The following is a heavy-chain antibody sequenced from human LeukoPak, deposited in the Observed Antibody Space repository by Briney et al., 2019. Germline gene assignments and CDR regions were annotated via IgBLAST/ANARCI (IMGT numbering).Heavy chain of an antibody. D-gene: IGHD3-16*02. V-gene: IGHV4-34*01. J-gene: IGHJ4*02. CDR2: ISHSGST. CDR1: GGSFSGYS. CDR3: ARAYVWGSYRSFDY. Sequence: SETLSLTCAVSGGSFSGYSWSWIRQPPGKGLEWIGEISHSGSTNYNPSLKSRLTMSIDTSKNQFSLKLSSVTAADTAVYYCARAYVWGSYRSFDYWGQGTLVTVSS.